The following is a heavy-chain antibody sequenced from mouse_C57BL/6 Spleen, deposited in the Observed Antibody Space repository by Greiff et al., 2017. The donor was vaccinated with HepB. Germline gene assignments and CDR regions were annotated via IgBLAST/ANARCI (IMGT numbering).Heavy chain of an antibody. V-gene: IGHV1-64*01. J-gene: IGHJ3*01. CDR1: GYTFTSYW. CDR3: ARAGPRAWFAY. CDR2: IHPNSGST. Sequence: VQLQQPGAELVKPGASVKLSCKASGYTFTSYWMHWVKQRPGQGLEWIGMIHPNSGSTNYNEKFKSKATLTVDKSSSSAYMQRSSLTSEDSAVYYCARAGPRAWFAYWGQGTRVTVSA.